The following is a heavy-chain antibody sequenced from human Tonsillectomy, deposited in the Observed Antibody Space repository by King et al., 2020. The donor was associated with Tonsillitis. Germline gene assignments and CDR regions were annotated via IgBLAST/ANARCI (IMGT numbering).Heavy chain of an antibody. CDR3: AGGGVYYDSSGYACAFDI. J-gene: IGHJ3*02. V-gene: IGHV3-7*04. CDR2: IKEDGSEK. Sequence: VQLVESGGGLVQPGGSLRLSCAASGFTFSSYWMSWVRQAPGKGLEWVANIKEDGSEKHYVDSVKGRITISRDNAKNSLFLQMTSLRAEETAVYYCAGGGVYYDSSGYACAFDIWGQGTMVTVSS. D-gene: IGHD3-22*01. CDR1: GFTFSSYW.